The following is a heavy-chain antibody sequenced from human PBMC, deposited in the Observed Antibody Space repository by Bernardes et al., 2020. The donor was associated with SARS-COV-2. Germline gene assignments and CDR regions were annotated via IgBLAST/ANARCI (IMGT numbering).Heavy chain of an antibody. D-gene: IGHD2-15*01. CDR2: ISYDGSNK. Sequence: GGSLRLSCAASGFTFSSYGMHWVRQAPGKGLEWVAVISYDGSNKYYADSVKGRFTISRDNSKNTLYLQMNSLRAEDTAVYYCAKDDGYSGYDDIVVVVAGNYYYYGMDVWGQGTTVTVSS. CDR1: GFTFSSYG. CDR3: AKDDGYSGYDDIVVVVAGNYYYYGMDV. J-gene: IGHJ6*02. V-gene: IGHV3-30*18.